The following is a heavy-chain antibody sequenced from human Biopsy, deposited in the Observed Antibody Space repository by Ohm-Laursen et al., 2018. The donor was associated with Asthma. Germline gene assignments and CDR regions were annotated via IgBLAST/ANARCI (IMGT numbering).Heavy chain of an antibody. D-gene: IGHD6-6*01. V-gene: IGHV3-33*01. CDR1: GFTFSSSG. CDR2: IWYDGSNK. CDR3: ARKIAARGAMDV. Sequence: SLRLSCAVSGFTFSSSGMHWVRQAPGKGLEWVALIWYDGSNKNYADSVKGRFTVSRDNSKNTLYLQMNSLRAEDTAVYYCARKIAARGAMDVWGQGTTVTVSS. J-gene: IGHJ6*02.